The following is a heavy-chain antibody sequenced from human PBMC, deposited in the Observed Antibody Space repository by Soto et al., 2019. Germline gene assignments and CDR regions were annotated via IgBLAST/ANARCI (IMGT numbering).Heavy chain of an antibody. J-gene: IGHJ3*01. CDR3: ARGEDYRDYFDAFDF. CDR2: ISASNGNT. V-gene: IGHV1-18*01. D-gene: IGHD4-17*01. Sequence: ASVKVSCKASGYTFTSYGISWVRQAPGQGLEWMAWISASNGNTKYAQKFQGRVTLTTDTSTSTAYMELRSLTSDDTAVYYCARGEDYRDYFDAFDFWGQGTMVTVSS. CDR1: GYTFTSYG.